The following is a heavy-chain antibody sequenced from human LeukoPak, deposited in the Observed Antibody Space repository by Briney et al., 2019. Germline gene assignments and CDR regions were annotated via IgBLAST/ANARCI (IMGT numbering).Heavy chain of an antibody. D-gene: IGHD6-13*01. V-gene: IGHV4-34*01. CDR3: ARMMLGSSSWYWADMDV. CDR2: INHGGST. Sequence: SETLSLTCAVYGGSFSGYYWSWIRQPPGKWLEWVGEINHGGSTNYNPSLKRRVTISVDTSKNQFSLKVTSVTAADTAVYYCARMMLGSSSWYWADMDVWGNGTTVTISS. J-gene: IGHJ6*03. CDR1: GGSFSGYY.